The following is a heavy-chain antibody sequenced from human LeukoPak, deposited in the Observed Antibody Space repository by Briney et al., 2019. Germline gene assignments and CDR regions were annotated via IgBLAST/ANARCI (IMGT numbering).Heavy chain of an antibody. J-gene: IGHJ4*02. CDR3: AGGDGDIVVVPAATPFDY. Sequence: SETLSLTCAVYGGSFSGYYWSWIRQPPGKGLEWIGEINHSGSTNYNPSLKSRVTISVDTSKNQFSLKLSSVTAADTAVYYCAGGDGDIVVVPAATPFDYWGQGTLVTVSS. CDR1: GGSFSGYY. CDR2: INHSGST. D-gene: IGHD2-2*01. V-gene: IGHV4-34*01.